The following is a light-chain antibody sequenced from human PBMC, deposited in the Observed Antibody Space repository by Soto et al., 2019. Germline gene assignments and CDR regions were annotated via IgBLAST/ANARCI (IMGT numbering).Light chain of an antibody. CDR1: QSISIW. J-gene: IGKJ1*01. Sequence: DIQMTQSPSTLSASVGDRITITCRASQSISIWLAWYQQTPGKAPKILIYDASRLETGVPSRFSGSGSGTEFTFTISGLQPDDFATYYCQQYNGYSTWTFGQGTRVETK. CDR3: QQYNGYSTWT. CDR2: DAS. V-gene: IGKV1-5*01.